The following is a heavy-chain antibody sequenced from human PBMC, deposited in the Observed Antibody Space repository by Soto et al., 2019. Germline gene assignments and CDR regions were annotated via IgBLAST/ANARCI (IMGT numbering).Heavy chain of an antibody. Sequence: GGSLRLSCAASGFIFSGYSMNWVRQAPGKGLEWISYINSGSSSIYYSDSVKGRFTISRDNAKNSLYLQMNSLRAEDTAVYYCAKDLGPYIVATINPDYYYYGMDVWGQGTTVTVSS. V-gene: IGHV3-48*01. CDR3: AKDLGPYIVATINPDYYYYGMDV. CDR1: GFIFSGYS. J-gene: IGHJ6*02. CDR2: INSGSSSI. D-gene: IGHD5-12*01.